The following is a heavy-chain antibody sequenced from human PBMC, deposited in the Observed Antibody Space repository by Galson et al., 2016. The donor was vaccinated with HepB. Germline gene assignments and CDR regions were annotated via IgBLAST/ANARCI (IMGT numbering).Heavy chain of an antibody. CDR3: ATAMVILHYVMDV. CDR1: GYTFTGYV. V-gene: IGHV1-2*02. J-gene: IGHJ6*02. D-gene: IGHD5-18*01. Sequence: SVKVSCKASGYTFTGYVIQWVRQAPGQGLEWMGSINPNNGGTNSTQKLQGRVTMTRDTSISTAYMELSSLSSDDTAVYYCATAMVILHYVMDVWGQGTTLTVSS. CDR2: INPNNGGT.